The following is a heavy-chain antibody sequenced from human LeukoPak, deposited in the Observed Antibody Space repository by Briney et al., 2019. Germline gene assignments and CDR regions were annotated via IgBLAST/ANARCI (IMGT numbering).Heavy chain of an antibody. D-gene: IGHD3-16*01. V-gene: IGHV1-69*06. Sequence: SVKVSCKTSADTFNSFAITWVRQAPGQGIEWMGGIITIFGRPNYPQNFKGRVTITADSSTSTSYLELKSLTSEDTAVYFCASRWGGYWGQGTLVTVSP. J-gene: IGHJ4*02. CDR3: ASRWGGY. CDR1: ADTFNSFA. CDR2: IITIFGRP.